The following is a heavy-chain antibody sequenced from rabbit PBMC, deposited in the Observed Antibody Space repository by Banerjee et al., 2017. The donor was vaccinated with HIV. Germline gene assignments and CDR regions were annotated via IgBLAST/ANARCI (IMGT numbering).Heavy chain of an antibody. CDR1: GFSFSNKYV. D-gene: IGHD1-1*01. Sequence: EGSLTLTCTASGFSFSNKYVMCWVRQAPGKGLEWIACINTSSGNTVYASWAKGRFTISKTSSTTVDLQMTSLTAADTATYFCARLDSSTGGYYGFNLWGQGTLVTVS. V-gene: IGHV1S45*01. CDR2: INTSSGNT. J-gene: IGHJ4*01. CDR3: ARLDSSTGGYYGFNL.